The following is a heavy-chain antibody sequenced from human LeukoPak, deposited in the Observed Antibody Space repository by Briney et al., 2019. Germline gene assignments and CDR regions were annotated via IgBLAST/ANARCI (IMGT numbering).Heavy chain of an antibody. V-gene: IGHV4-34*01. CDR2: INHSGST. Sequence: SETLSLTCAVYGGSFSGYYWSWIRQPPGKGLEWIGEINHSGSTNYNPSLKSRVTISVDTSKNQFSLKLSSVTAADTAVYYCARHAYTSGWNSYYFDYWAQGTLVTVSS. CDR3: ARHAYTSGWNSYYFDY. CDR1: GGSFSGYY. D-gene: IGHD6-19*01. J-gene: IGHJ4*02.